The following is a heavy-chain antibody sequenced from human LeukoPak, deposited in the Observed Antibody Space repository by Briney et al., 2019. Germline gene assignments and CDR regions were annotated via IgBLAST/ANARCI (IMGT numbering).Heavy chain of an antibody. J-gene: IGHJ3*02. D-gene: IGHD6-19*01. Sequence: SETLSLTCTVSGGSISSSSYYWGWIRQPPGKGLEWIGSIYYSGSTYYNPSLKSRVTISVDTSKNQLSLKLSSVTAADTAVYYCARHWSSGWYNDAFDIWGQGTMVTVSS. V-gene: IGHV4-39*01. CDR3: ARHWSSGWYNDAFDI. CDR1: GGSISSSSYY. CDR2: IYYSGST.